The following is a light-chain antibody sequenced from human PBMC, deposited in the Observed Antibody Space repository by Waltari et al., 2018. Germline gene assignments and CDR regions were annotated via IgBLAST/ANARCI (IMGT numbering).Light chain of an antibody. CDR3: CSYAGSYGGSYSVV. V-gene: IGLV2-11*01. CDR2: DVD. J-gene: IGLJ2*01. CDR1: SSDVGASTY. Sequence: QSALTQPRSVSGSPGQSVTFSSPGTSSDVGASTYVSRSQHNPAKAPKPMVYDVDKRPSGVPDRFSGSKSGNTASLTISGLQAEDEADYYCCSYAGSYGGSYSVVFGGGTKVTVL.